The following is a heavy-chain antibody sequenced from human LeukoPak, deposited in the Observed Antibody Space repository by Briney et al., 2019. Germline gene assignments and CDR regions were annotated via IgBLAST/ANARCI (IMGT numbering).Heavy chain of an antibody. CDR1: GFTFDDYG. D-gene: IGHD6-13*01. CDR3: ARDVSSNWYSFNL. J-gene: IGHJ4*02. Sequence: GGSLRLSCEDSGFTFDDYGMSWVRQAPGKGLEWVCGINWDGGNTHCAESVRGRFTISRDNAKNSLFLQMSSLRAEDTALYHCARDVSSNWYSFNLWGQGTLVTVSS. V-gene: IGHV3-20*01. CDR2: INWDGGNT.